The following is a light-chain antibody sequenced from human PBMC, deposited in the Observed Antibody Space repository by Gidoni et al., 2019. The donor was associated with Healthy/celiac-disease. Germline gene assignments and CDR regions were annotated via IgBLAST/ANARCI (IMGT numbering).Light chain of an antibody. CDR1: QSISSY. J-gene: IGKJ1*01. CDR3: QQSYSTPWT. V-gene: IGKV1-39*01. CDR2: AAS. Sequence: DIQMTQSPSSLSASVGDRVTITCRASQSISSYLNWYQQKPGKAPKLLIYAASSLQSGVPSRFSGSGAGTDFTLTISSRQPEEFATDYCQQSYSTPWTFGQGTKVEIK.